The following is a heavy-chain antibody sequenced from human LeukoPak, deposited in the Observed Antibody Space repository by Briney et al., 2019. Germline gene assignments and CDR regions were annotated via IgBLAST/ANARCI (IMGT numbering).Heavy chain of an antibody. J-gene: IGHJ4*02. D-gene: IGHD3-9*01. CDR3: ARDSVAPYYDILTGYYTPSYYFDY. CDR2: INPNSGGT. Sequence: WASVKVSCKASGYTFTGYYMHWVRQAPGQGLEWMGWINPNSGGTNYAQKFQGRVTMTRDTSISTAYMELSRLRSDDTAVYYCARDSVAPYYDILTGYYTPSYYFDYWGQGTLVTVSS. CDR1: GYTFTGYY. V-gene: IGHV1-2*02.